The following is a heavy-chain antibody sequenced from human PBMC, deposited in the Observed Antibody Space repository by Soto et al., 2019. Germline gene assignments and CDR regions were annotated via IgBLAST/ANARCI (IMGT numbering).Heavy chain of an antibody. CDR3: SRQASDFWSGKPQYYLDV. Sequence: EVQLVESGGGLVQPGGSLKLSCAASGFTFSGSAMHWVRQASGKGLEWVGRIRSKGNNYATAYGASLKGRFAISRDDSNNTAYLQMNSLNTEDTAVYYCSRQASDFWSGKPQYYLDVCGKGSTLTVSS. CDR2: IRSKGNNYAT. D-gene: IGHD3-3*01. J-gene: IGHJ6*03. CDR1: GFTFSGSA. V-gene: IGHV3-73*01.